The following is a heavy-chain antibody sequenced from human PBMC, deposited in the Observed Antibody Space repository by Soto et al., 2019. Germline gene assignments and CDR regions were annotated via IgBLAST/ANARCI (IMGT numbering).Heavy chain of an antibody. Sequence: ASVKVSCTASGYTFTSYAMHWVRQAPGQRLEWMGWINAGNGNTKYSQKFQGRVTITRDTSASTAYMELSSLRSEDTAVYYCARVGSSSWPFFDYWGQGTLVTVSS. D-gene: IGHD6-13*01. CDR2: INAGNGNT. CDR3: ARVGSSSWPFFDY. V-gene: IGHV1-3*01. J-gene: IGHJ4*02. CDR1: GYTFTSYA.